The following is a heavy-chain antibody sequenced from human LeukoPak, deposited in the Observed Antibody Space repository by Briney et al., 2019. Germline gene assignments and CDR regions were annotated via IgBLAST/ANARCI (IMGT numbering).Heavy chain of an antibody. V-gene: IGHV3-7*01. D-gene: IGHD3-10*01. CDR3: ARPGYYYGSGSYLY. J-gene: IGHJ4*02. CDR2: IKQDGSEK. Sequence: GGSLRLSCAASGFTFSSYGMHWVRQAPGKGLEWVANIKQDGSEKYYVDSVKGRFTISRDNAKNSLYLQMNSLRAEDTAVYYCARPGYYYGSGSYLYWGQGTLVTVSS. CDR1: GFTFSSYG.